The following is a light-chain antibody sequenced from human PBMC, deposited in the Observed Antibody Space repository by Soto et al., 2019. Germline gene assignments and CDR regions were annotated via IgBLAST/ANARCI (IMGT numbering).Light chain of an antibody. J-gene: IGKJ3*01. CDR1: QSISSW. V-gene: IGKV1-5*03. CDR3: QQYNRYPFT. Sequence: DIQMTQSPSTLSASVGDRVTITCRASQSISSWLAWYQQKPGKAPKLLIYKASSLESGVPSRFSGSGSGTEFTLTISSLQPDDFATYYCQQYNRYPFTFGSGTKVDIK. CDR2: KAS.